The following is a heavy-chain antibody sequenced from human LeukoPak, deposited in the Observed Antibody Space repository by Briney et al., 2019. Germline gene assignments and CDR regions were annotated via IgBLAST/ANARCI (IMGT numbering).Heavy chain of an antibody. CDR3: AKDRGDTVSGIGPY. J-gene: IGHJ4*02. CDR1: GFTFSSYA. CDR2: FSFNGEST. Sequence: GGSLRLSCAASGFTFSSYAMTWVRQAPGKGLEWVSSFSFNGESTYYADSVKGRFTISRDNSKNTLYLQMNSLRAEDTAVYYCAKDRGDTVSGIGPYWGQGTLVTVSS. D-gene: IGHD4-17*01. V-gene: IGHV3-23*01.